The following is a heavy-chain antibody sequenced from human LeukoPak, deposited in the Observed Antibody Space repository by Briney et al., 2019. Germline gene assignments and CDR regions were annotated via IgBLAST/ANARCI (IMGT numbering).Heavy chain of an antibody. CDR1: GGSFSGYY. V-gene: IGHV4-34*01. CDR2: INHSGST. J-gene: IGHJ3*02. Sequence: SETLSLTCAVYGGSFSGYYWSWIRQPPGEGLEWIGEINHSGSTNYNPSLKSRVTISVDTSKNQFSLKLSSVTAADTAVYYCARGYYDFWSGYYQNDDAFDIWGQGTMVTVSS. D-gene: IGHD3-3*01. CDR3: ARGYYDFWSGYYQNDDAFDI.